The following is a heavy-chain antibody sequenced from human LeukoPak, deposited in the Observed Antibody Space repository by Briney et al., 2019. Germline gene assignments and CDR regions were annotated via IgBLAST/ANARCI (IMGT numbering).Heavy chain of an antibody. CDR2: INPNDDGRS. CDR1: GFTFSNYA. D-gene: IGHD2-15*01. J-gene: IGHJ4*02. Sequence: GGSLRLSCQASGFTFSNYAMSWIRQAPGKGLEWVSPINPNDDGRSFFANFVEGRSTISRDDSRSAVYLQMNNLRAEDTAVYYCARSGVATCHYWGQGILVTVSS. CDR3: ARSGVATCHY. V-gene: IGHV3-23*01.